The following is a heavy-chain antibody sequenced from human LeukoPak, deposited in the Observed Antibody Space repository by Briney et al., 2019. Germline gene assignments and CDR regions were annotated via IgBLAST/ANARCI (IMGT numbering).Heavy chain of an antibody. CDR1: GGFISSYY. D-gene: IGHD5-12*01. V-gene: IGHV4-59*01. CDR2: IYYSGST. CDR3: AREGGYSGYDYWY. J-gene: IGHJ4*02. Sequence: SETLSLTCTVSGGFISSYYWSWIRQPPGKGLEWIGYIYYSGSTNYNPSLKSRVTISVDTSKNQFSLKLSSVTAADTAVYYCAREGGYSGYDYWYWGQGTLVTVSS.